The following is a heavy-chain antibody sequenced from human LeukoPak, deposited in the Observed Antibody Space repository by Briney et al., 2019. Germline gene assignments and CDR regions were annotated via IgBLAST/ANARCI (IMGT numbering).Heavy chain of an antibody. V-gene: IGHV3-73*01. CDR2: IRSTANGYAT. Sequence: GGSLRLSCAASGFTFSSYTMNWVRQASGKGLEWVGRIRSTANGYATAYAASVKGRFTISRDNAKNSLYLQMNSLRAEDTAVYYCARNRGGHDIFDYWGQGTLVTVSS. CDR1: GFTFSSYT. CDR3: ARNRGGHDIFDY. J-gene: IGHJ4*02. D-gene: IGHD5-12*01.